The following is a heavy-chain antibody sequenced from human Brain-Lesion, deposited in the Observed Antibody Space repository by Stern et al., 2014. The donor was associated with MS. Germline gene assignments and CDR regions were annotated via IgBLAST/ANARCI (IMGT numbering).Heavy chain of an antibody. CDR3: ASGYRIFDY. D-gene: IGHD5-18*01. V-gene: IGHV4-61*02. Sequence: QLQLQESGPGLVKPSQTLSLTCTVSGGSISSGSDYWSWIRQPVGKGLEWIGRIHPSGSAFYTPSLTSRVTISTDTSMNQFSLELNSATAADTAIYYCASGYRIFDYWGQGILVTVSS. CDR1: GGSISSGSDY. J-gene: IGHJ4*02. CDR2: IHPSGSA.